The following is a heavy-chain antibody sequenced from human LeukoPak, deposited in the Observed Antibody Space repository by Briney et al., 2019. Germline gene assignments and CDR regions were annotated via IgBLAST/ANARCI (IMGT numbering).Heavy chain of an antibody. D-gene: IGHD6-13*01. Sequence: GGSLRLSCAASGFTFSSYWMHWVCQAPGKGLVWVSRINSVGSSTSYADSVKGRFTISRDNAKNTLYLQMNSLRAEDTAVYYCARGYRIAVAGTAAFDYWGQGTLVTVSS. CDR2: INSVGSST. CDR1: GFTFSSYW. J-gene: IGHJ4*02. V-gene: IGHV3-74*01. CDR3: ARGYRIAVAGTAAFDY.